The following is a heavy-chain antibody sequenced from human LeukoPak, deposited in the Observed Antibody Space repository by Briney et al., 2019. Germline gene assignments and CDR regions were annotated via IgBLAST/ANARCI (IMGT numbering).Heavy chain of an antibody. Sequence: SETLSLTCTVSGGSISSYYWSWIRQPPGKGLEWIGYIYYSGSTNYNPSLKSRVTISVDTSKNQFSLKLSSVTAADTAVYYCARGPIVVVPYYFDYWGQGTLVTVSS. CDR1: GGSISSYY. CDR2: IYYSGST. D-gene: IGHD3-22*01. V-gene: IGHV4-59*01. J-gene: IGHJ4*02. CDR3: ARGPIVVVPYYFDY.